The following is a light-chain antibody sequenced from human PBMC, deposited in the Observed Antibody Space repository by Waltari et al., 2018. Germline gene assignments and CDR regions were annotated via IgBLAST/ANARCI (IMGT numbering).Light chain of an antibody. CDR1: QSLLYSSNNKNY. J-gene: IGKJ4*01. CDR3: HQYYSIPLT. CDR2: LAS. V-gene: IGKV4-1*01. Sequence: DIVMTQSPDSLAVSVGETATITCRSSQSLLYSSNNKNYLAWYQKKPGQPPKVLIYLASSRASGVPYRISGSGSGTEFTLTISSLQTEDVAVYYCHQYYSIPLTFGGGTKVEIK.